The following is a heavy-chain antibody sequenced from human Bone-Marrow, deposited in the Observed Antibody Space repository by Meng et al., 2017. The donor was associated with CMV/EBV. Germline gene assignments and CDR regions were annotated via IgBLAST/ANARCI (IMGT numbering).Heavy chain of an antibody. Sequence: GESLKISCAASGFALSDYYMIWMRQAPGRGLECILYIGNGYTGSAIYYADSVKGRFTVPRDNAENSLYLQMNSQSAEDTAVYYCARDWLNKAMDVWGQGTTVTVSS. CDR2: IGNGYTGSAI. CDR3: ARDWLNKAMDV. D-gene: IGHD1/OR15-1a*01. V-gene: IGHV3-11*01. CDR1: GFALSDYY. J-gene: IGHJ6*02.